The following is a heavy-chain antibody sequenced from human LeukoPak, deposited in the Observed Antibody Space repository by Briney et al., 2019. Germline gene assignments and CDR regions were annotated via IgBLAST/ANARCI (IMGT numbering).Heavy chain of an antibody. CDR3: ARSRLGFIDY. CDR2: IYYSGST. D-gene: IGHD7-27*01. Sequence: KSSETLSLTCTVSGGSISSHYWSWIRQPPGKGLEWIGYIYYSGSTNYNPSLKSRVTISVDTSKNQFSLKLSSVTAADTAVYYCARSRLGFIDYWGQGTLVTVSS. V-gene: IGHV4-59*11. J-gene: IGHJ4*02. CDR1: GGSISSHY.